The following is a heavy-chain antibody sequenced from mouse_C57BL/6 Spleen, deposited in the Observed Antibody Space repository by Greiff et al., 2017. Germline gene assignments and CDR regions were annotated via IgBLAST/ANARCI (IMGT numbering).Heavy chain of an antibody. V-gene: IGHV1-64*01. CDR3: ASEKAESFAY. Sequence: QVQLQQPGAELVKPGASVKLSCKASGYTFTSYWMHWVKQRPGQGLEWIGMIHPNSVSTNYHEKFKSKATLTVEKSSSTADMTLSSLTSEDSAVYCCASEKAESFAYWGQGTLVTVAA. D-gene: IGHD3-2*02. J-gene: IGHJ3*01. CDR2: IHPNSVST. CDR1: GYTFTSYW.